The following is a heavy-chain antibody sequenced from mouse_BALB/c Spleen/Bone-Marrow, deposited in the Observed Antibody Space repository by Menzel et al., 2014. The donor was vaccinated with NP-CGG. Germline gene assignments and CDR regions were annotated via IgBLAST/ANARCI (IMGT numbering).Heavy chain of an antibody. V-gene: IGHV4-1*02. Sequence: EVKVVESGGGLVQPGGSLKLSCGASGFDFSRYWMSWVRQAPGKGLEWIGEINPDSSTINYAPSLKDKFILSRDNAKNTLYLQMSKVRSDDTALYYCARLSYYGRFAYWGQGTLVTVSA. CDR1: GFDFSRYW. J-gene: IGHJ3*01. D-gene: IGHD1-1*01. CDR2: INPDSSTI. CDR3: ARLSYYGRFAY.